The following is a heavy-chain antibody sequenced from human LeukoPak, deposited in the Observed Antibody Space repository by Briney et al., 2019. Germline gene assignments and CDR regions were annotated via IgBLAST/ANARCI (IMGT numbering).Heavy chain of an antibody. D-gene: IGHD1-26*01. CDR1: GFTFSSYW. V-gene: IGHV3-74*01. Sequence: GGSLRLSCAASGFTFSSYWMHWVRQAPGKGLVSVSRINTDGSSTSYADSVKGRFTISRDNAKSTLYLQMNSLRAEDTAVYYCARAGIEGGAFDIWGQGTMVTVSS. CDR3: ARAGIEGGAFDI. J-gene: IGHJ3*02. CDR2: INTDGSST.